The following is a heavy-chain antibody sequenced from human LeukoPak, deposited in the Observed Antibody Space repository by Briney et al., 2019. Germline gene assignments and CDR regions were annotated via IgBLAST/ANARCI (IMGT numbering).Heavy chain of an antibody. CDR3: AKDGSWGDYYFYFYIDV. CDR2: ISTTSETI. CDR1: GFTFSTYE. J-gene: IGHJ6*03. D-gene: IGHD3-16*01. V-gene: IGHV3-48*03. Sequence: GGSLRLSCAASGFTFSTYEMNWVRQAPGKGLEWISYISTTSETIFYADSVRGRFTISRDNAKNSLYLQMYSLRAEDTALYYCAKDGSWGDYYFYFYIDVWGKGTTVTVSS.